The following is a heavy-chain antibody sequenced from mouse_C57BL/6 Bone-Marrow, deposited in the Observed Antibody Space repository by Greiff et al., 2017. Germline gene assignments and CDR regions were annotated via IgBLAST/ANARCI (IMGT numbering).Heavy chain of an antibody. CDR3: VSYGSSYGYAMDY. J-gene: IGHJ4*01. V-gene: IGHV1-22*01. CDR2: INPNNGGT. D-gene: IGHD1-1*01. CDR1: GYTFTDYN. Sequence: VQLQQPGPELVKPGASVKMSCKASGYTFTDYNMHWVKQSHGKSLEWIGYINPNNGGTSYNQKFKGKATLTVNKSSSTAYMELRSLTSEDSAVYYCVSYGSSYGYAMDYWGQGTSVTVSS.